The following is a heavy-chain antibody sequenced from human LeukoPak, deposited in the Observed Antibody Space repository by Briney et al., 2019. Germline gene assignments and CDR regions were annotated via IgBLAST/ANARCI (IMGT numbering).Heavy chain of an antibody. CDR2: INHSGST. Sequence: PSETLSLTCAVYGGSFSGYYWSWIRQPPGKGLEWIGEINHSGSTNYNPSLKSRVTISVDTSKNQFSLKLSSVTAADTAVYYCARHGSWLASYMDVWGKGTTVTISS. J-gene: IGHJ6*03. CDR3: ARHGSWLASYMDV. D-gene: IGHD3-10*01. CDR1: GGSFSGYY. V-gene: IGHV4-34*01.